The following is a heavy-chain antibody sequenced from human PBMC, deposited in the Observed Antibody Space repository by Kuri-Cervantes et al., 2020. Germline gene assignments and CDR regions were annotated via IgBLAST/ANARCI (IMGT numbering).Heavy chain of an antibody. CDR3: ARDPYGMDV. Sequence: GSLRLSCAVYGGSFSGYYWSWIRQPPGKGLEWIGEINHSGSTNYNPSLKSRVTISVDTSKNQSSQKLSSVTAADTAVYYCARDPYGMDVWGQGTTVTVSS. CDR1: GGSFSGYY. V-gene: IGHV4-34*01. J-gene: IGHJ6*02. CDR2: INHSGST.